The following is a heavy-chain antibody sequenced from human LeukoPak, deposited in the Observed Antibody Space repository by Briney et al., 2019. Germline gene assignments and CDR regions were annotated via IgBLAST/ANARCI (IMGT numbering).Heavy chain of an antibody. Sequence: QPGGSLRLSCAASGFTFSSYAMTWVRQAPGKGLEWVSGISGSGTDTYYADSVKGRFTISRDISKNTLYLQMNSLRAEDTAAYYCAKGTYDSRGHFDYWGQGTLVSVSS. CDR2: ISGSGTDT. D-gene: IGHD3-22*01. V-gene: IGHV3-23*01. CDR1: GFTFSSYA. J-gene: IGHJ4*02. CDR3: AKGTYDSRGHFDY.